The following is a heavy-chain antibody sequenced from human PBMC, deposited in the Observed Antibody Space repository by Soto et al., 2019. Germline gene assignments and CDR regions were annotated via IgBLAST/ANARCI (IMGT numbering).Heavy chain of an antibody. CDR1: GDSISNGGYS. Sequence: QLQLQESGSGLVKPSQTLSLTCAVSGDSISNGGYSWNWIRQPPGKGLEWIGYIYHSGGTDYNPSLKSRVTITVDSSNNQFPLKLSSVTAADTAVYYCARDSRSGYYREFWGQGTLVTVSS. CDR3: ARDSRSGYYREF. D-gene: IGHD3-22*01. V-gene: IGHV4-30-2*01. J-gene: IGHJ4*02. CDR2: IYHSGGT.